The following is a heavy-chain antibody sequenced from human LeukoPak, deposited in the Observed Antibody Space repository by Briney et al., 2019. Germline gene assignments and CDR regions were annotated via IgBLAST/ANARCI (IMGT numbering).Heavy chain of an antibody. D-gene: IGHD3-3*01. CDR2: ICSGGNT. CDR1: GGSVSSSYY. Sequence: SETLSLTCTVSGGSVSSSYYWGWIRQPPGKGLEWIGSICSGGNTCYNPSLQSRVTISADSSKNHFFLQLTSATAADTAVYYCASNLRFLEWLPDSWGQGTLVTVSS. CDR3: ASNLRFLEWLPDS. J-gene: IGHJ4*02. V-gene: IGHV4-39*01.